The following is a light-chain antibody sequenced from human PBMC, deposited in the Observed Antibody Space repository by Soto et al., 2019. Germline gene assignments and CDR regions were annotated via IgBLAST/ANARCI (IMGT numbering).Light chain of an antibody. V-gene: IGLV2-8*01. J-gene: IGLJ2*01. CDR3: SSYAGSTPVV. CDR1: SSDVGGYNY. CDR2: EVS. Sequence: QSALTQPPSASGSPGQSVTISCTGTSSDVGGYNYVSWYQQHPGKAPKLMMYEVSKRPSGVPDRFSGSKSGNTASLTVSGLQAEDEADYYCSSYAGSTPVVFGGGTKVTVL.